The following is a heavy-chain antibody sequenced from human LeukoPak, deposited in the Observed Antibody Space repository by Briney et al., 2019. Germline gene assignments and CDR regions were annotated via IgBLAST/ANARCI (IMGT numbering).Heavy chain of an antibody. D-gene: IGHD3-22*01. CDR2: ITSSSSTI. J-gene: IGHJ3*02. V-gene: IGHV3-48*02. CDR1: GFTFSTYS. Sequence: GGSLRLSCAASGFTFSTYSMNWVRQAPGKGLEWVSYITSSSSTIYYADSVRGRFTISRDNAKNSLYLQINSLRDEDTAVYYCARVDWMIGAFDIWGQGTMVTVS. CDR3: ARVDWMIGAFDI.